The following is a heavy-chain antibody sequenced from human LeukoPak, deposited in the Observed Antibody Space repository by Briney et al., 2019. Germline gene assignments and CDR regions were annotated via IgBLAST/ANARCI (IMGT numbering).Heavy chain of an antibody. CDR3: AKDRGYSGYVLDY. D-gene: IGHD5-12*01. J-gene: IGHJ4*02. CDR2: IRYDGSNK. V-gene: IGHV3-30*02. Sequence: GGSLRLSCAASGFTFSSYGMHWVRQAPGKGLEWVAFIRYDGSNKYYADSVKGRFTISRDNSKNTLYLQMNSLRAEDTAVYYCAKDRGYSGYVLDYWGQGTLVTVSS. CDR1: GFTFSSYG.